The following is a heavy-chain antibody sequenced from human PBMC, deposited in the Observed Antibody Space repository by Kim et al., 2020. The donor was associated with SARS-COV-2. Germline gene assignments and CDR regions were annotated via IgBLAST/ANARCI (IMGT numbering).Heavy chain of an antibody. J-gene: IGHJ4*02. CDR3: AKEKGNTSGFDD. Sequence: SVKVSCKASGGTFRTYVISWLRQAPGQGLEWIGGISPLFGRANYAQKFRDRVIITADESTNTAFMELVGLRSEATAVYFCAKEKGNTSGFDDWGQGTLV. V-gene: IGHV1-69*13. CDR2: ISPLFGRA. CDR1: GGTFRTYV. D-gene: IGHD4-4*01.